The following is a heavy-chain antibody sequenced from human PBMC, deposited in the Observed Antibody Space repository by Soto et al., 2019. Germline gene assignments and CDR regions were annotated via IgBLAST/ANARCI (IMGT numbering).Heavy chain of an antibody. Sequence: SETLSLTCTVSGGSISSSSYYWGWIRQPPGKGLEWIGSIYYSGSTHYNPSLKSRMTINPDASKNQFSLQLNSMTPEDTAMYYCARLVGNSWLDHWGQGTLVTVSS. CDR2: IYYSGST. J-gene: IGHJ5*02. V-gene: IGHV4-39*01. CDR3: ARLVGNSWLDH. CDR1: GGSISSSSYY.